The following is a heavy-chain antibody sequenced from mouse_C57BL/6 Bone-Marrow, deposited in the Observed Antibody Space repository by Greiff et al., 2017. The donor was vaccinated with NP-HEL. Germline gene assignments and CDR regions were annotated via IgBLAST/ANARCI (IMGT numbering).Heavy chain of an antibody. CDR1: GFSLTTYG. CDR3: AKTGDYDGVWYFDV. Sequence: VMLVESGPGLVQPSQSLSMTCTVSGFSLTTYGVHWVRQSPGKGLEWLGVLWRDGSNDYNAAFMSRLSITKDNSKNQVFFKMNSLQADDTAIYYCAKTGDYDGVWYFDVWGTGTTVTVSS. D-gene: IGHD2-4*01. V-gene: IGHV2-5*01. CDR2: LWRDGSN. J-gene: IGHJ1*03.